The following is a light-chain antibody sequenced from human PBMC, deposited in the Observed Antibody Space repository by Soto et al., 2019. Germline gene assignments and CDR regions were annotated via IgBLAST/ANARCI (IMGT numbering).Light chain of an antibody. CDR1: QTVTSNY. V-gene: IGKV3-20*01. CDR3: QQYGSSPRT. Sequence: IVLTQSPGTLSLSPGERATLSCRASQTVTSNYLAWYQQKPGQAPRLLIYGASGRATGIPARFSGSGSGTDFTLTSSSVEPEDFAVYYCQQYGSSPRTFGHGTKGDI. J-gene: IGKJ1*01. CDR2: GAS.